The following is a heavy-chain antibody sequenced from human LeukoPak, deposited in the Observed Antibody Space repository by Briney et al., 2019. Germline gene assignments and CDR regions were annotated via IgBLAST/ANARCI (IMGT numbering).Heavy chain of an antibody. CDR2: INPNSGGT. V-gene: IGHV1-2*02. CDR1: GYTFTFYY. J-gene: IGHJ4*02. D-gene: IGHD1-20*01. CDR3: AREGQSNWNDINY. Sequence: ASVTVSCTSSGYTFTFYYMHWVRQAPGQGLEWMGWINPNSGGTNYAQKFQGRVTMTRDTSISTAYMELSRLRSDDTAVYYCAREGQSNWNDINYWGQGTLVTVSS.